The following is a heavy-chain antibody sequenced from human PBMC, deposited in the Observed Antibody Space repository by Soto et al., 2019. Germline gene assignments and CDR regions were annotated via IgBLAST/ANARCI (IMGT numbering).Heavy chain of an antibody. V-gene: IGHV3-21*01. J-gene: IGHJ4*02. CDR2: ISSSSRYI. Sequence: EVQLVESGGGLVKPGGSLRLSCAASGFTISSYSMNWVRQAPGKGLEWVSSISSSSRYIYYADSVKGRFTISKDNAKNSLYLQMNSLRAEDTAVYYCARDWGGIIDYWGQGTLVTVSS. CDR3: ARDWGGIIDY. CDR1: GFTISSYS. D-gene: IGHD2-21*01.